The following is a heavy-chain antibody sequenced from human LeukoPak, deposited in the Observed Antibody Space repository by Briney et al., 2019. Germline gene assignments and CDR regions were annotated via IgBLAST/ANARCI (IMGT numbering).Heavy chain of an antibody. CDR1: GFTFDDYA. Sequence: GGSLRLSCAASGFTFDDYAMPWVRQAPGKGLEWVSGISWSSGSIGYADSVKGRFTISRDNAKNSLYLQMNSLRAEDTALYYCAKDRNYDFWSGSLGSYYFDYWGQGTLVTVSS. D-gene: IGHD3-3*01. CDR2: ISWSSGSI. V-gene: IGHV3-9*01. CDR3: AKDRNYDFWSGSLGSYYFDY. J-gene: IGHJ4*02.